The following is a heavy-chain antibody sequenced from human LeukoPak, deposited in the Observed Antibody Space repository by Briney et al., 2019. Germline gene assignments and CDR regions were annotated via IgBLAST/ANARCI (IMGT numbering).Heavy chain of an antibody. CDR3: ARLSLYSSSWYPYYMDV. D-gene: IGHD6-13*01. Sequence: SETLSLTCTVSGGSISSYYWSWIRQPPGKGLEWIADIYYSGSTNYNPSLKSRVTISVDTSKNQFSLKMSSVTAADTAVYYCARLSLYSSSWYPYYMDVWGKGTTVTVSS. J-gene: IGHJ6*03. CDR2: IYYSGST. CDR1: GGSISSYY. V-gene: IGHV4-59*01.